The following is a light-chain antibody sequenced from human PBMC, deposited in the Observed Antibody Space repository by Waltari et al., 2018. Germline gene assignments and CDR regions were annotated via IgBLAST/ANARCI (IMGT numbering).Light chain of an antibody. CDR1: QNISNY. V-gene: IGKV1-33*01. CDR2: DAS. CDR3: QQYDNLPFT. J-gene: IGKJ3*01. Sequence: DIQMTQSPSSLSASVGDRVTITCQASQNISNYLNWYQQKPVKAPKLLIYDASNLETGVPSSFSGSGSGTDFTFTISSLQPEDIATYYCQQYDNLPFTFGPGTKVDIK.